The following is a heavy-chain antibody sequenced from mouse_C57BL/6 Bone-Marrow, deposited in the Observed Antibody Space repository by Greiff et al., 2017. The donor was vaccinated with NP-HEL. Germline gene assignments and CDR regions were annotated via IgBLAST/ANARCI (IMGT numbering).Heavy chain of an antibody. Sequence: VQLQQSGAELVRPGTSVKVSCKASGYAFTNYLIEWVKQRPGQGLEWIGVINPGSGGTNYNEKFKGKATLTADKSSSTAYMQLSSLTSEDSAVYFCARVGVTTGEYYFDYWGQGTTLTVSS. D-gene: IGHD2-2*01. J-gene: IGHJ2*01. CDR1: GYAFTNYL. CDR2: INPGSGGT. V-gene: IGHV1-54*01. CDR3: ARVGVTTGEYYFDY.